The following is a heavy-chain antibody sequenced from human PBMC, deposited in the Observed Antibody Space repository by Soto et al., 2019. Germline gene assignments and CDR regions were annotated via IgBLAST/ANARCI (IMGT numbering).Heavy chain of an antibody. CDR3: ARGRYSSSSNWFDP. CDR2: IYYSGST. J-gene: IGHJ5*02. D-gene: IGHD6-6*01. CDR1: GGSISSGGSY. Sequence: QVQLQESGPGLVKPSQTLSLTCTVSGGSISSGGSYWSWIRHHPGKGLEWIGYIYYSGSTYYNPSLKSRVTISVDTSKNQFSLKLRSVTAADTAVYYCARGRYSSSSNWFDPWGQGTMVTVSS. V-gene: IGHV4-31*03.